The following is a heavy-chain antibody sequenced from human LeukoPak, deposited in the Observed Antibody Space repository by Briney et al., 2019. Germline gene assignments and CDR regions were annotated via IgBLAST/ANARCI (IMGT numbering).Heavy chain of an antibody. J-gene: IGHJ4*02. Sequence: ASVKVSCKASGYTFTSYGISWVRQAPGQGLEWMGWISAYNGSTNYAQKLQGRVTMTTDTSTSTAYMELRSLRSDDTAVYYCARDLYYYDSSGYLDYWGQGTLVTVSS. D-gene: IGHD3-22*01. CDR1: GYTFTSYG. V-gene: IGHV1-18*01. CDR3: ARDLYYYDSSGYLDY. CDR2: ISAYNGST.